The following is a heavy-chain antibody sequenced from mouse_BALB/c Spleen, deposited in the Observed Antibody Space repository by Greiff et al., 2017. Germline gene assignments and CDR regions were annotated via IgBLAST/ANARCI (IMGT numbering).Heavy chain of an antibody. V-gene: IGHV5-12-1*01. CDR3: ARHRHAMDD. CDR2: ISSGGGST. CDR1: GFAFSSYD. J-gene: IGHJ4*01. Sequence: DVQLVESGGGLVKPGGSLKLSCAASGFAFSSYDMSWVRQTPEKRLEWVAYISSGGGSTYYPDTVKGRFTISRDNAKNTLYLQMSSLKSEDTAMYYCARHRHAMDDWGQGTSVTVSS.